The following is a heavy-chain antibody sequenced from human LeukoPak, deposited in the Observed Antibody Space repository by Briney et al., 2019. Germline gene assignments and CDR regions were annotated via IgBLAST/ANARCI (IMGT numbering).Heavy chain of an antibody. V-gene: IGHV3-30*03. J-gene: IGHJ4*02. D-gene: IGHD6-13*01. Sequence: GGSLRLSCAASGFTFSTYGLHWVRQAPGKGLEWVAGISSDGSRKSYADSVNGRFPVSRANSRTTLYLQMNSLRPEDTAVYFCARRAAGTWGFDYWGQGSLVTVSS. CDR1: GFTFSTYG. CDR2: ISSDGSRK. CDR3: ARRAAGTWGFDY.